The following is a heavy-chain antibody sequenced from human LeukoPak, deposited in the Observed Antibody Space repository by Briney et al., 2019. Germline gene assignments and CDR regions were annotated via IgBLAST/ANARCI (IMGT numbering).Heavy chain of an antibody. CDR1: GGSISSYY. J-gene: IGHJ4*02. CDR3: ARTTTQIAARPFDY. CDR2: IYYSGST. V-gene: IGHV4-59*01. D-gene: IGHD6-6*01. Sequence: SETLSLTCTVSGGSISSYYWSWIRQPPGKGLEWIGYIYYSGSTNYNPSLKSRVTISVDTSKNQFSLKLSSVTAADTAVYYCARTTTQIAARPFDYWGQGTLVTVSS.